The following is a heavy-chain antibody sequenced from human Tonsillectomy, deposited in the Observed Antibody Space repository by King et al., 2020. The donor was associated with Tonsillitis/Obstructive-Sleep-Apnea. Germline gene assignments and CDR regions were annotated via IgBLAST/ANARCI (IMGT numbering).Heavy chain of an antibody. V-gene: IGHV5-51*01. CDR1: GYTFTNFW. J-gene: IGHJ6*03. Sequence: QLVQSGAVVKKPGESLKISCKGSGYTFTNFWIGWVRQMPGKGLEWVGIIYPGDSDTRYSPSFQGQVTISADKSINTAYLQWSSLKASDTAMYYCANPPHLNYYYFMDVWGEGTTVTVSS. CDR3: ANPPHLNYYYFMDV. CDR2: IYPGDSDT.